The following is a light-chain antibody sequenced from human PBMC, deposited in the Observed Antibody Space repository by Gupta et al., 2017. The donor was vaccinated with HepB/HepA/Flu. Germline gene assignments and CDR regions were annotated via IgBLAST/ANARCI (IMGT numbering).Light chain of an antibody. CDR2: QDS. Sequence: SYALTQPPSVSVSPGPTACISCSGDKLGDKYACWYQQKPGQSPVLVIYQDSKRPSGIPERFSGSNSGNTATLTISGTQAMDEADYYCQAWDSSTVVFGGGTKLTVL. V-gene: IGLV3-1*01. J-gene: IGLJ2*01. CDR3: QAWDSSTVV. CDR1: KLGDKY.